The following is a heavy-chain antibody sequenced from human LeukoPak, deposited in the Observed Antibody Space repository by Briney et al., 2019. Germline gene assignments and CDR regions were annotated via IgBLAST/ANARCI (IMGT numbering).Heavy chain of an antibody. V-gene: IGHV3-20*04. CDR2: INWNGGST. J-gene: IGHJ5*02. CDR3: ARATGDWFDP. Sequence: GGSLRLSCAASGFTFSSYWMSWVRQAPGKGLEWVSGINWNGGSTGYADSVKGRFTISRDNAKNSLYLQMNSLRAEDTALYYCARATGDWFDPWGQGTLVTVSS. CDR1: GFTFSSYW. D-gene: IGHD4-17*01.